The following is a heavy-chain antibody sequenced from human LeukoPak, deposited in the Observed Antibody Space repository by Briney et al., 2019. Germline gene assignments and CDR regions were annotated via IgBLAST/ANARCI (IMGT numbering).Heavy chain of an antibody. Sequence: SVKVSCKASGFTFGKCAMQWVRQARGQRLGWIGWIVVGSGKTHYAQKFQERVTITTDMSTNTAYMELSSLRSEDTAMYYCAAVFTYSDFWGQGTLVTVSS. CDR1: GFTFGKCA. CDR3: AAVFTYSDF. V-gene: IGHV1-58*02. D-gene: IGHD4-11*01. J-gene: IGHJ4*02. CDR2: IVVGSGKT.